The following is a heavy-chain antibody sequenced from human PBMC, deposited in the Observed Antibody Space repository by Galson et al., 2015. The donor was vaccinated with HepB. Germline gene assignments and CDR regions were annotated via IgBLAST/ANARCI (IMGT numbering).Heavy chain of an antibody. CDR2: IKSKTDGGST. CDR1: GFTFSNAW. J-gene: IGHJ4*02. D-gene: IGHD5-18*01. CDR3: TTGTPMGAY. V-gene: IGHV3-15*01. Sequence: SLRLSCAASGFTFSNAWMSWVRQAPGKGLEWVGCIKSKTDGGSTDYAAPVKGRFTISRDDSKNTLYLQMNSLKTEDTAVYYCTTGTPMGAYWGQGTLVTVSS.